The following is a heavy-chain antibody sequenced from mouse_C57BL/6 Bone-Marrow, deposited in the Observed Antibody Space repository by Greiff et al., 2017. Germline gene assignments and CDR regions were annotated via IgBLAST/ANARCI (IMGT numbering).Heavy chain of an antibody. D-gene: IGHD2-4*01. J-gene: IGHJ2*01. CDR2: FYPGSGSI. V-gene: IGHV1-62-2*01. CDR1: GYIFTEYT. Sequence: QVHLKQSGAELVKPGASVKLSCKASGYIFTEYTIHWVKQRSGQGLEWIGWFYPGSGSIKYNERFKDKATLTADKSSNTVYMELSRLTSEDSAVYFCARHERYYDYEGCFDYWGQGTTLTVSS. CDR3: ARHERYYDYEGCFDY.